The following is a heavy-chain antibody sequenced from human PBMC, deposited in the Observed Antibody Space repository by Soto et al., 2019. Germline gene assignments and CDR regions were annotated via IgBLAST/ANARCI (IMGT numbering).Heavy chain of an antibody. V-gene: IGHV4-31*03. CDR2: IYYSGST. D-gene: IGHD2-21*01. Sequence: QVQLQESGPGLVKPSQTLSLTCTVSGGSISSGGYYWNWIRQHPGKGLEWIGYIYYSGSTYYHPSLTSRLSISVDTSKHRASLELSPVTAANTAVYYCARSVVPWGRGNLVSVSS. CDR1: GGSISSGGYY. J-gene: IGHJ5*02. CDR3: ARSVVP.